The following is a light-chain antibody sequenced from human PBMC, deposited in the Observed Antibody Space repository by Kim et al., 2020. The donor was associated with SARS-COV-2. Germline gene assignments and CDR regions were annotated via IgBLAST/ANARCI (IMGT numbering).Light chain of an antibody. CDR1: SSNIGSNY. CDR3: AAWDDSLSGYL. V-gene: IGLV1-47*01. Sequence: GQRVTICCSGSSSNIGSNYVYWYQQFPGTAPKVRIYRNNQRPSGVPDRFSGSKSGTSASLAISGLRSEDEADYYCAAWDDSLSGYLFGTGTKVTVL. CDR2: RNN. J-gene: IGLJ1*01.